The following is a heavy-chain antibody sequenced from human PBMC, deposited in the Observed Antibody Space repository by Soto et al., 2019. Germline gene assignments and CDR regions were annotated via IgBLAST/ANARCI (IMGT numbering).Heavy chain of an antibody. CDR3: VKGLFDSSGYRVDAFDI. CDR1: EVTFASYD. CDR2: INSNGVGT. Sequence: PGASLRLSCVASEVTFASYDMDWVRQAPGKGLEYVSAINSNGVGTSYADSVKGRFTIFRDNSKSTLFLQLSSLRAEDTAVYYCVKGLFDSSGYRVDAFDIWGQGTMVTVSS. V-gene: IGHV3-64D*06. J-gene: IGHJ3*02. D-gene: IGHD3-22*01.